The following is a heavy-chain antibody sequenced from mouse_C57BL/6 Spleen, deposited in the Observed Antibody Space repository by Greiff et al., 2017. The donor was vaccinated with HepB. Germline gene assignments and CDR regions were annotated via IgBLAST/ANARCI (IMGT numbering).Heavy chain of an antibody. V-gene: IGHV1-81*01. CDR2: IYPRSGNT. CDR1: GYTFTSYG. CDR3: ARGGAYPGFAY. J-gene: IGHJ3*01. Sequence: VQLVESGAELARPGASVKLSCKASGYTFTSYGISWVKQRTGQGLEWIGEIYPRSGNTYYNEKFKGKATLTADKSSSTAYMELRSLTSEDSAVYFCARGGAYPGFAYWGQGTLVTVSA. D-gene: IGHD2-10*01.